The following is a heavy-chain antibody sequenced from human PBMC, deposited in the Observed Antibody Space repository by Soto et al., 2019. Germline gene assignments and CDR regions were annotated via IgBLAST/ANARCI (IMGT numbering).Heavy chain of an antibody. J-gene: IGHJ4*02. CDR1: GGTFSSYA. D-gene: IGHD3-22*01. V-gene: IGHV1-69*13. CDR2: IIPIFGTA. Sequence: ASVKVSCKASGGTFSSYAISWVRQAPGQGLEWMGGIIPIFGTANYAQKFQGRVTITADESTSTAYMELSSLRSEDTAVYYCARREYYYDSRDLAFDYWGQGTLVTVSS. CDR3: ARREYYYDSRDLAFDY.